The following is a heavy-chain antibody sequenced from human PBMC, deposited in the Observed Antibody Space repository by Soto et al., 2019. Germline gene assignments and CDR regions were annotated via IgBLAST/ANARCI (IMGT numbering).Heavy chain of an antibody. Sequence: QLQLQESGPGLVKPSETLSLTCTVSGGSISSSSYYWGWIRQPPGKGLEWIGSIYYSGSTYYNPSLTSRVTISVDTSKNQCSLKLSSVTAADTAVYYCARHTVGAASGEYFQHWGQGTLVTVSS. CDR2: IYYSGST. CDR3: ARHTVGAASGEYFQH. D-gene: IGHD1-26*01. CDR1: GGSISSSSYY. V-gene: IGHV4-39*01. J-gene: IGHJ1*01.